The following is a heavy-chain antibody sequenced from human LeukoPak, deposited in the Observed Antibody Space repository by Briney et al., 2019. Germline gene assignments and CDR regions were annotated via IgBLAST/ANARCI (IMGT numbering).Heavy chain of an antibody. CDR3: ARDLRYFTMHY. CDR1: GGTFSSYA. V-gene: IGHV1-69*04. CDR2: IIPILGIA. D-gene: IGHD3-10*01. J-gene: IGHJ4*02. Sequence: SVKVSCKASGGTFSSYAISWVRQAPGQGLKWMGGIIPILGIANYAQKFQGRVTITADKSTSTAYMELSSLRSEDTAVYYCARDLRYFTMHYWGQGTLVTVSS.